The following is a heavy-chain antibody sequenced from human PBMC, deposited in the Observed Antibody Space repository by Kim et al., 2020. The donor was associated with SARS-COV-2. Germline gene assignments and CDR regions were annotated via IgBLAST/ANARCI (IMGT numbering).Heavy chain of an antibody. CDR2: IRSKAYGGTT. J-gene: IGHJ4*02. V-gene: IGHV3-49*03. Sequence: GGSLRLSCTASGFTFGDYAMSWFRQAPGKGLEWVGFIRSKAYGGTTEYAASVKGRFTISRDDSKSIAYLQMNSLKTEDTAVYYCTRGANWLVSDYFDYWGQGTLVTVSS. D-gene: IGHD6-19*01. CDR1: GFTFGDYA. CDR3: TRGANWLVSDYFDY.